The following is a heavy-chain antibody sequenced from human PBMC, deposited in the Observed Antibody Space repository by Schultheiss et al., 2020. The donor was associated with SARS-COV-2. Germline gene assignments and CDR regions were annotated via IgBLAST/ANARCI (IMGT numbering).Heavy chain of an antibody. D-gene: IGHD5-18*01. CDR1: GGSISSSSYY. V-gene: IGHV4-39*07. J-gene: IGHJ5*02. CDR3: ARNTGSDWFDP. CDR2: IYDSDST. Sequence: SETLSLTCTVSGGSISSSSYYWGWIRQPPGKGLEWIGRIYDSDSTNYNPSLKSRVTMSVDMSKNQFSLKLSSVTAADTAVYYCARNTGSDWFDPWGQGTPVTVSS.